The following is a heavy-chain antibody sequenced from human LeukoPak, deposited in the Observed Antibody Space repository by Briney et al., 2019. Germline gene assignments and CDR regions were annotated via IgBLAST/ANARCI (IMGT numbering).Heavy chain of an antibody. CDR3: ARSNREFASGSGDY. CDR1: GFPFSTHW. J-gene: IGHJ4*02. Sequence: GGSLRLSCAASGFPFSTHWMSWVRQAPGKGLEWVANINQDGSQKSCVDSVKGRFSISRDNAKNSLYLQMHSLRAEDTAVYYCARSNREFASGSGDYWGQGTLVTVSS. D-gene: IGHD3-10*01. V-gene: IGHV3-7*05. CDR2: INQDGSQK.